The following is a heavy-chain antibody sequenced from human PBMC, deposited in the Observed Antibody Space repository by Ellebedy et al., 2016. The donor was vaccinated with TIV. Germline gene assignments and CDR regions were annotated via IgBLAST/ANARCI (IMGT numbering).Heavy chain of an antibody. J-gene: IGHJ5*02. CDR2: INPSGGST. CDR3: ARGSCSANRCYYGWFDP. CDR1: GYTFTSYY. Sequence: AASVQVSCKASGYTFTSYYIHSVRQAPGQGLPWMGIINPSGGSTSYAPTLDGRVTMTRYTATSTVYMELSSLRSEDTAVYYCARGSCSANRCYYGWFDPWGQGTPVTVSS. D-gene: IGHD2-15*01. V-gene: IGHV1-46*04.